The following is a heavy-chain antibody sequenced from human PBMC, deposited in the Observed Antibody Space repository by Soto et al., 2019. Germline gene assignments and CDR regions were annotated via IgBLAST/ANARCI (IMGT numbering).Heavy chain of an antibody. V-gene: IGHV4-34*01. Sequence: QVQLQQWGAGLLKPSETLSLTCAVYGGSFSGYYWSWIRQPPGKGLEWIGEINHSGSTNYNPSLKRRVPTSVDTSKNQFSLKLSSVTAADAAVYYCARGPGYCSGGSCYSVCVDYWGQGTLVTVSS. CDR1: GGSFSGYY. D-gene: IGHD2-15*01. J-gene: IGHJ4*02. CDR2: INHSGST. CDR3: ARGPGYCSGGSCYSVCVDY.